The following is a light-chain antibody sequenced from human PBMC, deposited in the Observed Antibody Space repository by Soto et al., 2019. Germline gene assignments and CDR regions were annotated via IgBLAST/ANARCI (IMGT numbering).Light chain of an antibody. J-gene: IGKJ5*01. Sequence: EIVMTQSPLTLPVTPGEPASISCRSSQSLLYNNTYNYLDWYVQKPGQSPQLLIYFGSNRAPGVPDRFSGSGSGTDFTLKINRVEAADVGTYYCMQALKSLTFGQGTRLEIK. V-gene: IGKV2-28*01. CDR3: MQALKSLT. CDR2: FGS. CDR1: QSLLYNNTYNY.